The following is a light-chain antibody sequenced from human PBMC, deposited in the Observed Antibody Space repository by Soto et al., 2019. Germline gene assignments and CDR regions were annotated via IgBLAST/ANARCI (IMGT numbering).Light chain of an antibody. V-gene: IGKV3-20*01. CDR2: GAS. CDR1: CPIRSMY. J-gene: IGKJ5*01. CDR3: QQHGKSTEIP. Sequence: FSHSPHTLPFSLGERAAHSPSPTCPIRSMYLAWCQQIRGQSPRLIIYGASSRDTGIQDRFSGSGSGTDFTLTIRSLEPEDSAVYYCQQHGKSTEIPCGQGNRGEIK.